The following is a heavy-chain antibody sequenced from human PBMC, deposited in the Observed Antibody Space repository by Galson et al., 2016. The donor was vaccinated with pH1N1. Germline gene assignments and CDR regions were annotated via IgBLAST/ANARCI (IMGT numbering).Heavy chain of an antibody. D-gene: IGHD2-2*01. V-gene: IGHV1-69*06. CDR3: ARGRGYHLRLGWFDP. Sequence: SVKVSCKASGGTFNSYAISWVRQAPGRGLEWMGGIIAIFGTANYAQKFRGRVTITADKSTTTVYLELSSLTFEDTAMYYCARGRGYHLRLGWFDPWGQGTLVTVSS. CDR1: GGTFNSYA. J-gene: IGHJ5*02. CDR2: IIAIFGTA.